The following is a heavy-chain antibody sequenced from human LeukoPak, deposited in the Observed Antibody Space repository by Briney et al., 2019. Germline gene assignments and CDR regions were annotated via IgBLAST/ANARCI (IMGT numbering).Heavy chain of an antibody. D-gene: IGHD6-13*01. CDR3: ARDGYRVPFDP. J-gene: IGHJ5*02. CDR1: GGSISSYY. Sequence: SETRSLTCTVSGGSISSYYWSWIRQPPGKGLEWIGYIYYSGSTNYNPSLKSRVTISVDTSKNQFSLKLSSVTAADTAVYYCARDGYRVPFDPWGQGTLVTVSS. CDR2: IYYSGST. V-gene: IGHV4-59*01.